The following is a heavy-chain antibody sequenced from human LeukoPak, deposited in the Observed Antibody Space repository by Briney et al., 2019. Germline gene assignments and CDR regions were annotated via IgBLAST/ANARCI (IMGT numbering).Heavy chain of an antibody. V-gene: IGHV4-38-2*02. CDR3: ARFAIIAGAAFDI. J-gene: IGHJ3*02. CDR2: IYHSGST. D-gene: IGHD3-10*01. Sequence: SETLSLTCTVSGYSISSGYYWGWIRQPPGKGLEWIGSIYHSGSTYYNPSLESRVTISVDTSKNQFSLRLSSVTAADTAVYYCARFAIIAGAAFDIWGQGTMVTVSS. CDR1: GYSISSGYY.